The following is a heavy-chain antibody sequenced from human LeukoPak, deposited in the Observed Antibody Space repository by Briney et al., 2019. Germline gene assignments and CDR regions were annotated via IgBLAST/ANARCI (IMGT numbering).Heavy chain of an antibody. CDR2: ISSSGSSI. CDR3: ARDFHAFDI. V-gene: IGHV3-48*03. CDR1: GSTFSSYE. J-gene: IGHJ3*02. Sequence: PGGSLRLSCVASGSTFSSYEMNWVRQAPGKGLEWVSYISSSGSSIYYADSVKGRFIISRDNAKNSLYLQMNSLRAEDTAVYYCARDFHAFDIWGQGTMVTVSS.